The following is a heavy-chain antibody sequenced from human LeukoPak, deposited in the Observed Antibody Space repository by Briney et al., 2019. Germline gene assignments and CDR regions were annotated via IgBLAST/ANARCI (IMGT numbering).Heavy chain of an antibody. V-gene: IGHV4-39*07. CDR2: IYYSGTT. D-gene: IGHD5-18*01. J-gene: IGHJ5*02. CDR1: GSSINVYY. Sequence: SETLSLTCTVSGSSINVYYWGWIRQPPGKGLEWIGSIYYSGTTHYSPSLESRVTISVDTSKNQFSLKLASVTAADTAIYYCAKGAGGFSYYNWFDPWGQGTLVTVSS. CDR3: AKGAGGFSYYNWFDP.